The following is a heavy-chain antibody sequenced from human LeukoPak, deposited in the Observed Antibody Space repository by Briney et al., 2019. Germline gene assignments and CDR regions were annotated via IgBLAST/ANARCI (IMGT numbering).Heavy chain of an antibody. J-gene: IGHJ6*02. D-gene: IGHD3/OR15-3a*01. CDR2: ISSDSNYI. V-gene: IGHV3-11*06. CDR3: ARVAFGLYVMDV. Sequence: GSLRLSCAASGFTFSDYYMSWIRQAPGKGLEWVSSISSDSNYIYYADSLKGRFTISRDNAKNSLYLQMISLRAEDTAVYYCARVAFGLYVMDVWGQGTTVTVSS. CDR1: GFTFSDYY.